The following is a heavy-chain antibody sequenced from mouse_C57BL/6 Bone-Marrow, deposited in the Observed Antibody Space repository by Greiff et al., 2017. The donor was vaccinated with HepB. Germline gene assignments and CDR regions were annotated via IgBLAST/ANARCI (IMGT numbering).Heavy chain of an antibody. V-gene: IGHV1-5*01. Sequence: VQLQQSGTVLARPGASVKMSCKTSGYTFTSYWMHWVKQRPGQGLEWIGAIYPGNSDTSHNQKFKGKAKLTAVTSASTAYMELSSLTNEDSAVYYCTYYYGTGDYFDYWGQGTTLTVSS. J-gene: IGHJ2*01. D-gene: IGHD1-1*01. CDR1: GYTFTSYW. CDR2: IYPGNSDT. CDR3: TYYYGTGDYFDY.